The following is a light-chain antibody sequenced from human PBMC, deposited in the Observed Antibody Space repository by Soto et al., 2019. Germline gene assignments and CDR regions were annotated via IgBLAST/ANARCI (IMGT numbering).Light chain of an antibody. Sequence: EVVLTQSPATLSLSPGERATFSCRASQSVSSYLAWYQQKPGQAPRLLIYDASTRATGIPARFSGSGSGTDFTLTISSLEPEDFAVYYCLQRSNWYTFGQGTRLEIK. CDR2: DAS. CDR1: QSVSSY. V-gene: IGKV3-11*01. CDR3: LQRSNWYT. J-gene: IGKJ2*01.